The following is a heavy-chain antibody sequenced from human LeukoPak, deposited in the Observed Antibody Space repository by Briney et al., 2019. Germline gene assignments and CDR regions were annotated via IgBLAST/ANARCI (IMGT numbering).Heavy chain of an antibody. CDR1: GYHFSNFW. V-gene: IGHV5-51*01. D-gene: IGHD3-10*01. Sequence: GASLKTSWQCSGYHFSNFWLGGGRPLPGEGLELMRIIYPGDSDTRYSPSFQGHATISLDKSISTADLPWSSLKPSDTAMYYCATHPASLKRFQSSRDNWSDPWGQGTLVTVSS. CDR2: IYPGDSDT. J-gene: IGHJ5*02. CDR3: ATHPASLKRFQSSRDNWSDP.